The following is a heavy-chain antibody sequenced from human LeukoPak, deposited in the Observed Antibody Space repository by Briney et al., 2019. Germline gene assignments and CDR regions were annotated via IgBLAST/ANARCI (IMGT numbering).Heavy chain of an antibody. CDR3: AKDSRAVAGPGATFDI. Sequence: GGSLRLSCAASGFTFSGSAMHWVRQASGKGLEWVGRIRSKANSYATAYAASVKGRFTISRDDSKNTLYLQMNSLRAEDTAVYYCAKDSRAVAGPGATFDIWGQGTMVTVSS. V-gene: IGHV3-73*01. D-gene: IGHD6-19*01. J-gene: IGHJ3*02. CDR2: IRSKANSYAT. CDR1: GFTFSGSA.